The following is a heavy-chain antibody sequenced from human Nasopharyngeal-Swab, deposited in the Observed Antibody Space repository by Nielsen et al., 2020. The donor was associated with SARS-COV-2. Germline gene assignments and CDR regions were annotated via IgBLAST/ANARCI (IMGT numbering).Heavy chain of an antibody. J-gene: IGHJ6*02. CDR1: GFTFSSYG. Sequence: GESLKISCAASGFTFSSYGMHWVRQAPGKGLEWVAVIWYDGSNKYYADSVKGRFTISRDNSKNTLYLQMNSLRDEDTAVYYCASILGYSYGRGYYYGMDVWGQGTTVTVSS. CDR2: IWYDGSNK. V-gene: IGHV3-33*01. D-gene: IGHD5-18*01. CDR3: ASILGYSYGRGYYYGMDV.